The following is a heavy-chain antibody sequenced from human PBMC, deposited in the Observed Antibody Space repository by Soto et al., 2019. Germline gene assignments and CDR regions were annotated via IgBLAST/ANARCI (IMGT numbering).Heavy chain of an antibody. CDR1: GGSFSGYY. D-gene: IGHD3-22*01. CDR3: ARRFYSRQYYYDSSGARWAFDI. J-gene: IGHJ3*02. Sequence: SETLSLTCAVYGGSFSGYYWSWIRQPPGKGLEWIGEINHSGSTNYNPSLKSRVTISVDTSKNQFSLKLSSVTAADTAVYYCARRFYSRQYYYDSSGARWAFDIWGQGTMVTVSS. V-gene: IGHV4-34*01. CDR2: INHSGST.